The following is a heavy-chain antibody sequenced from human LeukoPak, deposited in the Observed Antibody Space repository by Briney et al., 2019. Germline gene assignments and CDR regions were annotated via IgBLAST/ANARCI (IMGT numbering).Heavy chain of an antibody. D-gene: IGHD3-10*01. CDR2: INHSGST. CDR3: ARRPVYLWLGELLRWYYSDY. CDR1: GASFSGYY. J-gene: IGHJ4*02. Sequence: SETMSLTSAVYGASFSGYYCSWVRQPPGKGLGWIGEINHSGSTNYNPSLKSRVTISVDTSKNQFSLKLSSVTAADTAVYYCARRPVYLWLGELLRWYYSDYWGQGTLVTVSS. V-gene: IGHV4-34*01.